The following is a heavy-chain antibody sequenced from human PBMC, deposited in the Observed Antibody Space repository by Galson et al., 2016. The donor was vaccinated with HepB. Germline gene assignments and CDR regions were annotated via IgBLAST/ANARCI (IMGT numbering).Heavy chain of an antibody. Sequence: SLRLSCAASGFTFSYHSMHWVRQAPGRGLEWVAVISYDGSPKYYADEVKGRFTVSRDNAKNSLSLQMSGLTAEDTAVYYCVRDACGGDCSNPIQFDFWGQGTLATVSS. CDR3: VRDACGGDCSNPIQFDF. CDR2: ISYDGSPK. V-gene: IGHV3-30*03. J-gene: IGHJ4*02. CDR1: GFTFSYHS. D-gene: IGHD2-21*01.